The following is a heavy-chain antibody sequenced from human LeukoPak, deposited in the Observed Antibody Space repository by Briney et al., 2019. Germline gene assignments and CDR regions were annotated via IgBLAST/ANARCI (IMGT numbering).Heavy chain of an antibody. CDR2: ISGSGGST. D-gene: IGHD2-2*01. CDR3: AKGTPEACSSTSCPWFDP. V-gene: IGHV3-23*01. CDR1: GFTFSSYA. J-gene: IGHJ5*02. Sequence: GGSLRLSCAASGFTFSSYAMSWVRQAPGKGLEWVSAISGSGGSTYYADSVKGRFTISRDNSKNTLYLQMNSLRAEDTAVYYCAKGTPEACSSTSCPWFDPWGQGTLVTVSS.